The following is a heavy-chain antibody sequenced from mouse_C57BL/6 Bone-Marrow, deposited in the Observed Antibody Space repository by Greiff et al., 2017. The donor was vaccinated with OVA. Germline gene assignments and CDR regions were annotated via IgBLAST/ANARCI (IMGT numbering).Heavy chain of an antibody. V-gene: IGHV1-15*01. CDR2: IDPETGGT. CDR3: DDYERYVDV. D-gene: IGHD2-4*01. CDR1: GYTFTDYE. Sequence: VHLVQSGAELVRPGASVTLSCKASGYTFTDYEMHWVKQTPVHGLEWIGAIDPETGGTAYNQKFKGKAILTADKSSSTAYMELRSLTSEDSAVYYCDDYERYVDVWGTGTTVTVSS. J-gene: IGHJ1*03.